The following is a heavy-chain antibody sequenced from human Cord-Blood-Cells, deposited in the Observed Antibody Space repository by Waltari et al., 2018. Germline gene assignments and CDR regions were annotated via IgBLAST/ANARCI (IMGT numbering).Heavy chain of an antibody. Sequence: EVQLVESGGGMVKRGGSLRLASGADGLTFSNAWMTWDREATGKGLEWVGRIKSKTDGGTTDYAAPVKGRFTISRDDSKNTLYLQMNSLKTEDTAVYYCTTDDPYNWNYNDAFDIWGQGTMVTVSS. CDR2: IKSKTDGGTT. J-gene: IGHJ3*02. V-gene: IGHV3-15*01. CDR1: GLTFSNAW. D-gene: IGHD1-7*01. CDR3: TTDDPYNWNYNDAFDI.